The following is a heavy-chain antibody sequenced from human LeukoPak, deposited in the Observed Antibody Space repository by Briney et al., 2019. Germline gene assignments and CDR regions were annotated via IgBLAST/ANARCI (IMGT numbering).Heavy chain of an antibody. CDR1: GGSISSYY. Sequence: SETLSLTCTVSGGSISSYYWRWIRQPAGKGLEWIGRIYTSGSTNYNPSLKSRVTISVDTSKNQFYLKLSSVSAADTAVYYCARDIIMGVFDYWGQGTLVTVSS. J-gene: IGHJ4*02. V-gene: IGHV4-4*07. CDR3: ARDIIMGVFDY. D-gene: IGHD2-8*01. CDR2: IYTSGST.